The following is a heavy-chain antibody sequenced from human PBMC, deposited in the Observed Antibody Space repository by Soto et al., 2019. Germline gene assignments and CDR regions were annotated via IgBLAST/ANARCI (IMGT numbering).Heavy chain of an antibody. CDR1: GFTFSSYG. CDR3: AKEKKIAAAGLFPHNYGMDV. Sequence: PGGSLRLSCAASGFTFSSYGMHWVRQAPGKGLEWVAVISYDGSNKYYADSVKGRFTISRDNSKNTLYLQMNSLRAEDTAVYYCAKEKKIAAAGLFPHNYGMDVWGQGTTVTVSS. V-gene: IGHV3-30*18. D-gene: IGHD6-13*01. CDR2: ISYDGSNK. J-gene: IGHJ6*02.